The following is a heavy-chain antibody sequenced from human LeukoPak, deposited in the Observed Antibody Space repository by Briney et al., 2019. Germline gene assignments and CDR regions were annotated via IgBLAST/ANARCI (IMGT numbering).Heavy chain of an antibody. CDR1: GFTFSSHG. Sequence: GGSLRPFCAASGFTFSSHGMNWVRQAPGKGLEWVSGISPSGGITYYTDSVKGRFTISRDNSKNTQSLQMNSLRAEDTAVYYCAKDDDWGRYKHWGQGTLVTVSS. CDR2: ISPSGGIT. V-gene: IGHV3-23*01. J-gene: IGHJ1*01. CDR3: AKDDDWGRYKH. D-gene: IGHD3-16*01.